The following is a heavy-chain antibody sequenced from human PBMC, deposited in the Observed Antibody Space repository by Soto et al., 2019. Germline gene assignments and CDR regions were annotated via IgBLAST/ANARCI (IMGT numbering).Heavy chain of an antibody. V-gene: IGHV3-33*01. J-gene: IGHJ6*03. CDR3: ARRGSVTIAAAATRYYYYMDV. CDR2: IWYDGSNK. Sequence: GGSLRLSCAASGFTFSSYGMHWVRQAPGKGLEWVAVIWYDGSNKYYADSVKGRFTISGDNSKNTLYLQMNSLRAEDTAVYYCARRGSVTIAAAATRYYYYMDVWGKGTTVTVSS. CDR1: GFTFSSYG. D-gene: IGHD6-13*01.